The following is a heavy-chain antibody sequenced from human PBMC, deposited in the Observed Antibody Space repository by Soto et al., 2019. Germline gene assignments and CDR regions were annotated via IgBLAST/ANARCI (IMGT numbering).Heavy chain of an antibody. V-gene: IGHV3-30*18. CDR2: ISYDGSNK. CDR3: AKDPGSGIYYYGMDV. J-gene: IGHJ6*02. Sequence: GGSLRLSCAASGFTFSSYGMHWVRQAPGKGLEWVAVISYDGSNKYYADSVKGRFTISRDNSKNTLYLQMNSLRAEDTAVYYCAKDPGSGIYYYGMDVWGQGTTVTVSS. CDR1: GFTFSSYG. D-gene: IGHD3-10*01.